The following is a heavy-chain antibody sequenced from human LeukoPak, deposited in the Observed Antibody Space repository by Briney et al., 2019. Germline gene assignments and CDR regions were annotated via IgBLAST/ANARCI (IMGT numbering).Heavy chain of an antibody. CDR1: GGSISNYY. CDR2: IYRGST. D-gene: IGHD6-13*01. V-gene: IGHV4-59*08. J-gene: IGHJ4*02. Sequence: SETLSLTCTVSGGSISNYYWSWIRHSPAKGLDWIGYIYRGSTNYNPSLKSRVTISVDTSKNQVSLKLTSATATDTAVYYCARHAAISAAGTAPFDSWGQGTLVTVSS. CDR3: ARHAAISAAGTAPFDS.